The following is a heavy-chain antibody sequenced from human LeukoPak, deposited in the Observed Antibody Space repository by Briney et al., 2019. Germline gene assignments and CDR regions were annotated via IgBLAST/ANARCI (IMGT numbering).Heavy chain of an antibody. CDR2: IYYSGST. Sequence: SETLSLTCTVSGASISSGKYYWDWIRQPPGKGLEWIGSIYYSGSTYYNPSLTSRVTISVHTSKTQFSLNLSSVTAADTAVCYCARRDCGSGCYYRYWGQGTLVTVSS. D-gene: IGHD2-21*02. V-gene: IGHV4-39*01. CDR3: ARRDCGSGCYYRY. CDR1: GASISSGKYY. J-gene: IGHJ4*02.